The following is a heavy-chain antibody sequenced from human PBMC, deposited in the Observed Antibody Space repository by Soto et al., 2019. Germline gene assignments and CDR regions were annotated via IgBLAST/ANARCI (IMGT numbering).Heavy chain of an antibody. D-gene: IGHD2-21*01. Sequence: PSEALSVTCVVSGGSLSEYFWSWIRQPPGMALEWIGEINHLGSINYNPSLKSRVTMSVDTSKNQFSLTLNSVTAADTATYYCARGGISHWAYFYYMDVWDRGTTVTVSS. CDR1: GGSLSEYF. J-gene: IGHJ6*03. V-gene: IGHV4-34*01. CDR2: INHLGSI. CDR3: ARGGISHWAYFYYMDV.